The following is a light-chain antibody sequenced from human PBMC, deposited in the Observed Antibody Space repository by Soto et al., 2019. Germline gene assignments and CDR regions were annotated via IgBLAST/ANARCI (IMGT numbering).Light chain of an antibody. CDR1: MSDVGGYNY. V-gene: IGLV2-14*01. Sequence: SALTQLASGSGSRGQSITISFTGNMSDVGGYNYVSCYQHHPGKAPKRLIYEVTNRPAEVFNRFSGSKSGITACLTISGLQSEKEADYYCSSYTRGSTVIFGGGTKVTVL. J-gene: IGLJ2*01. CDR2: EVT. CDR3: SSYTRGSTVI.